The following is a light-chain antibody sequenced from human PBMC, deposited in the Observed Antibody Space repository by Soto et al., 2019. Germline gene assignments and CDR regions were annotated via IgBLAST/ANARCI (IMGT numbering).Light chain of an antibody. Sequence: QPVLTQSPSASGTPGQRVTISCSGSFSNIGSNTVNWYEQLPGTAPKLLIYSNNQRPSGVPDRISGTKSGTSASLAIRGLQSDDEADYSCAAWDDSLNGVVFGGGTKLTVL. V-gene: IGLV1-44*01. CDR2: SNN. CDR1: FSNIGSNT. J-gene: IGLJ2*01. CDR3: AAWDDSLNGVV.